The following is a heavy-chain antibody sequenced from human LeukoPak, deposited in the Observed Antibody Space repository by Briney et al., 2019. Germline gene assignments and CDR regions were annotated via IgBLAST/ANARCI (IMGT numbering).Heavy chain of an antibody. CDR2: MNPNSGNT. J-gene: IGHJ4*02. CDR1: GYTFTSYD. D-gene: IGHD3-10*01. V-gene: IGHV1-8*01. Sequence: ASVKVSCKASGYTFTSYDINWVRQATGQGLEWMGWMNPNSGNTAYAQKFQGRVTMTRNTSISIAYMELSSLRSEDTAVYYCASHGTYGSGSYYNDLFLGYWGQGNLVTVSS. CDR3: ASHGTYGSGSYYNDLFLGY.